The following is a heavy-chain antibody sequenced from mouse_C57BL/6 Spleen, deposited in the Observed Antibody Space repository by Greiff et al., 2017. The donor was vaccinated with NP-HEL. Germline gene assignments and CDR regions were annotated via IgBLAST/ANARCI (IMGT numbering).Heavy chain of an antibody. CDR2: ISYDGSN. D-gene: IGHD3-2*02. J-gene: IGHJ3*01. Sequence: EVKLMESGPGLVKPSQSLSLTCSVTGYSITSGYYWNWIRQFPGNKLEWMGYISYDGSNNYNPSLKNRISITRDTSKNQFFLKLNSVTTEDTATYYCANKQLRLPFAYWGQGTLVTVSA. CDR3: ANKQLRLPFAY. V-gene: IGHV3-6*01. CDR1: GYSITSGYY.